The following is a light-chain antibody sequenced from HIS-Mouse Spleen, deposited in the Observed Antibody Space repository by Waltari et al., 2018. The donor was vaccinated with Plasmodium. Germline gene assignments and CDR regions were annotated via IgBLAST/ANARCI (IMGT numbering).Light chain of an antibody. CDR3: QSYDSSLSGWV. Sequence: QSVLTQPPSVSGAPGQRVTISCTGRSSNIGAGYDVHWYQQLPGTAPKPLIYGNINRPSGVPDRFFGSKSGTSASLAITGLQAEDEADYYCQSYDSSLSGWVFGGGTKLTVL. J-gene: IGLJ3*02. CDR2: GNI. CDR1: SSNIGAGYD. V-gene: IGLV1-40*01.